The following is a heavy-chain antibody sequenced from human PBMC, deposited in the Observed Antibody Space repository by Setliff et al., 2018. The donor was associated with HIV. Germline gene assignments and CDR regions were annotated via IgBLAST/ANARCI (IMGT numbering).Heavy chain of an antibody. D-gene: IGHD3-3*01. CDR1: GGSINSTSYY. CDR2: IYHTGST. V-gene: IGHV4-39*01. CDR3: ARSIVPVASGYYYFEY. J-gene: IGHJ4*02. Sequence: SETLSLTCTVSGGSINSTSYYWGWIRQPPGNGLEWIGSIYHTGSTYYKPSLKSRVTISVDTPKNQFSLRLSFVAAGDTAVYYCARSIVPVASGYYYFEYWGQGTLVTVSS.